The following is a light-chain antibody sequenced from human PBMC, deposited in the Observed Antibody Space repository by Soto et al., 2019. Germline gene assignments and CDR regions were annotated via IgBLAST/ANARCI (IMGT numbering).Light chain of an antibody. J-gene: IGLJ1*01. CDR1: RDDVGGYNY. CDR2: EVS. Sequence: QSVLTQPPSASGSPGQSVTISCTGTRDDVGGYNYVSWYQQHPGKAPKLMIYEVSNRPSGVSNRFSGSKSGNTASLTISGLQAEDEADYYCSSYTSSSTSVFGTGTKVTVL. CDR3: SSYTSSSTSV. V-gene: IGLV2-14*01.